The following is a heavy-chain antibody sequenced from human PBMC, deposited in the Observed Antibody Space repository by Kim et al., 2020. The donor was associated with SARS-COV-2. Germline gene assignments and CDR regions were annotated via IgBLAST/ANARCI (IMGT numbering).Heavy chain of an antibody. CDR3: ARRIAVAGSTYNWFDP. J-gene: IGHJ5*02. CDR2: IYPGDSDT. CDR1: GYSFTSYW. Sequence: GESLKISCKGSGYSFTSYWIGWVRQMPGKGLEWMGIIYPGDSDTRYSPSFQGQVTISADKSISTAYLQWSSLKASDTAMYYCARRIAVAGSTYNWFDPWGQGTLVTVSS. V-gene: IGHV5-51*01. D-gene: IGHD6-19*01.